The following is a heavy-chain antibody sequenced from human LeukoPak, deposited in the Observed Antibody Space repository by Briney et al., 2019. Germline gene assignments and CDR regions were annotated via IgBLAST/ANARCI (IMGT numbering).Heavy chain of an antibody. CDR2: ISDSGGNT. J-gene: IGHJ4*02. CDR3: AKRGVVIRVILVGFHKEAYYFES. Sequence: GGSLRLSCAVSGITLSNYGMSWVRQAPGKGLEWVAGISDSGGNTKYADSVKGRFTISRDNPKNTLYLQMNSLRAEDTAVYFCAKRGVVIRVILVGFHKEAYYFESWGQGALVSVSS. D-gene: IGHD3/OR15-3a*01. CDR1: GITLSNYG. V-gene: IGHV3-23*01.